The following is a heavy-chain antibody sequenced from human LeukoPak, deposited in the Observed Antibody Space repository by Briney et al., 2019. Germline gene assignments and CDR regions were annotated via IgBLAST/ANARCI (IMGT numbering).Heavy chain of an antibody. CDR1: GGTFSSYA. J-gene: IGHJ4*02. CDR2: IIPILGIA. CDR3: ARDLCSGGSCYPSGYFDY. D-gene: IGHD2-15*01. V-gene: IGHV1-69*04. Sequence: SVKVSCKASGGTFSSYAISWVRQAPGQGLEWMGRIIPILGIANYAQKFQGRVTTTADKSTSTAYMELSSLRSEDTAVYYCARDLCSGGSCYPSGYFDYWGQGTLVTVSS.